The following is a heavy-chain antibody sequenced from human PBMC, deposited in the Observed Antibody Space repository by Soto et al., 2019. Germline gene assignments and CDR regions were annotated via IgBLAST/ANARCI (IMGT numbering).Heavy chain of an antibody. J-gene: IGHJ4*02. Sequence: SETLSLTCAVYGGSFSGYYWSWIRQPPGKGLEWIGEINHSGSTNYNPSLKSRVTISVDTSNNQFSLKLSSVTAADTAVYYCARVGRGITIFGVVNPPIGGFDYWGQGTLVTVSS. D-gene: IGHD3-3*01. V-gene: IGHV4-34*01. CDR2: INHSGST. CDR3: ARVGRGITIFGVVNPPIGGFDY. CDR1: GGSFSGYY.